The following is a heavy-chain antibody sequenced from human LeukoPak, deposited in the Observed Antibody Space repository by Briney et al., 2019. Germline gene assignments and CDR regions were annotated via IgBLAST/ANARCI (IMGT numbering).Heavy chain of an antibody. V-gene: IGHV4-34*01. D-gene: IGHD3-3*01. CDR3: ARSRPGGIWSGYYYYYMDV. J-gene: IGHJ6*03. CDR2: INHSGST. Sequence: SETLSLTCAVYGGSFSGYYWSWIRQPPGKGLEWIGEINHSGSTNYNPSLKSRVTISVDTSKNQFSLKLSSVTAADTAVYYCARSRPGGIWSGYYYYYMDVWGKGTTVTVSS. CDR1: GGSFSGYY.